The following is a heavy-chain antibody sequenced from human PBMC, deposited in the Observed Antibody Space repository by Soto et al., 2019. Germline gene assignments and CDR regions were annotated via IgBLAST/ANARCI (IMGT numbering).Heavy chain of an antibody. D-gene: IGHD2-21*01. CDR2: IRGTAT. J-gene: IGHJ5*02. CDR3: AKCAVSMTTSGGWCNRFDP. Sequence: EVQLLESGGTLVQPGESLRLSCEVSGFSFSSFATNWVRQAPGEGLEWVSSIRGTATSYADSVKGRFTISRDNSKNTVYLQMNTLRGEDTAVYYCAKCAVSMTTSGGWCNRFDPWGQGTLVIVSS. V-gene: IGHV3-23*01. CDR1: GFSFSSFA.